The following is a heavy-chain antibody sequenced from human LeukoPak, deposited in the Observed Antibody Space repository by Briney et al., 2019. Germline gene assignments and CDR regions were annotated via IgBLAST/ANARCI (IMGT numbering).Heavy chain of an antibody. CDR2: IKQDGSEK. D-gene: IGHD3-22*01. Sequence: GGSLRLSCAASGFTFSSYWMSWVRQAPGKGLEWVASIKQDGSEKYYVDSVKGRFTISRDNAKNSLYLQMNSLRAEDTAVYYCARGYYYDSSGYYYWGQGTLVTVSS. CDR3: ARGYYYDSSGYYY. V-gene: IGHV3-7*01. J-gene: IGHJ4*02. CDR1: GFTFSSYW.